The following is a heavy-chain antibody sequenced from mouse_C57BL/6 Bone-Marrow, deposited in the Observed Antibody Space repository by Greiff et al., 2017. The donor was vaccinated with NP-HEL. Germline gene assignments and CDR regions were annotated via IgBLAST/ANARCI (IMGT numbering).Heavy chain of an antibody. CDR1: GYTFTDYY. CDR3: ARATYYDYDGAMDY. D-gene: IGHD2-4*01. J-gene: IGHJ4*01. CDR2: INPNNGGT. Sequence: EVQLQQSGPELVKPGASVKISCKASGYTFTDYYVNWVKQSHGKSLEWIGDINPNNGGTSYKQKFKGKATLTVDKSSSTAYMELRSLTSEDSAVYYCARATYYDYDGAMDYWGQGTSVTVSS. V-gene: IGHV1-26*01.